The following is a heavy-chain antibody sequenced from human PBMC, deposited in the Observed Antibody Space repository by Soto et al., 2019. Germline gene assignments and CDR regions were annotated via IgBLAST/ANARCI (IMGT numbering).Heavy chain of an antibody. Sequence: ASVKVSCKASGYTFTGYYMHWVRQAPGQGLEWMGWINPNSGGTNYAQKFQGWVTMTRDTSISTAYMELSRLRSDDTAVYYCARASRYSYGNKWFDPWGQGTLVTVSS. CDR2: INPNSGGT. D-gene: IGHD5-18*01. V-gene: IGHV1-2*04. CDR3: ARASRYSYGNKWFDP. CDR1: GYTFTGYY. J-gene: IGHJ5*02.